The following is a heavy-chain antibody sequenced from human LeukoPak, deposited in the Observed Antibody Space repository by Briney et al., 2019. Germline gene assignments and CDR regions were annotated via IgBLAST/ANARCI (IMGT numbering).Heavy chain of an antibody. Sequence: PSETLSLTCTVSGGSISSYYWSWIRQPPGKGLEWIGHIYYSGSTNYNPSLKSRVTISVDTSKNQFSLKLSSVTAADTAVYYCAGGGRTVTTRYFDLWGRGTLVTVSS. CDR1: GGSISSYY. CDR3: AGGGRTVTTRYFDL. D-gene: IGHD4-17*01. CDR2: IYYSGST. V-gene: IGHV4-59*01. J-gene: IGHJ2*01.